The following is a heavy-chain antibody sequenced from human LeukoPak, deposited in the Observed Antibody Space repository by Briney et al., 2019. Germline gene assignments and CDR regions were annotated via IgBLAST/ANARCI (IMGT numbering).Heavy chain of an antibody. Sequence: GGSLRLSCAASGFTFSSYGMHWVRQASGKGLEWVGRIRSKANSYATAYAASVKGRFTISRDDSKNTAYLQMNSLKTEDTAVYYCTRQYSSGWYFDYWGQGTLVTVSS. CDR2: IRSKANSYAT. CDR1: GFTFSSYG. V-gene: IGHV3-73*01. J-gene: IGHJ4*02. D-gene: IGHD6-19*01. CDR3: TRQYSSGWYFDY.